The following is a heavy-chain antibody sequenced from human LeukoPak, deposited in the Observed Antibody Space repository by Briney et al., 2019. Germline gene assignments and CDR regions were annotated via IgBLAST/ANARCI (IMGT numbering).Heavy chain of an antibody. CDR1: GGSISSYY. V-gene: IGHV4-4*09. D-gene: IGHD6-6*01. CDR2: IYTSGGT. J-gene: IGHJ4*02. CDR3: ARHVGHSSSIDY. Sequence: SETLSLTCTVSGGSISSYYWSWIRQPPGKGLEWIGYIYTSGGTNYNPSLKSRVTISVDTSKNQFSLKLSSVTAADTAVYYCARHVGHSSSIDYWGQGTLVTVSS.